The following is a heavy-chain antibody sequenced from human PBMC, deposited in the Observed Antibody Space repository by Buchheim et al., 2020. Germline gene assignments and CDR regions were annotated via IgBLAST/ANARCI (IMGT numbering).Heavy chain of an antibody. D-gene: IGHD1-26*01. CDR1: GFTFDVYG. CDR2: ISYAGSNK. V-gene: IGHV3-30*18. J-gene: IGHJ6*02. Sequence: QVQLVESGGGVVQPGRSLRLSCTASGFTFDVYGIHWVRQAPGKGLEWMALISYAGSNKYYADSVKGRFTISRDNSKNTVHLQMNSLIPEDTAVYYCAKDSHVVGEWEMIYLFAGMNVWGQGTT. CDR3: AKDSHVVGEWEMIYLFAGMNV.